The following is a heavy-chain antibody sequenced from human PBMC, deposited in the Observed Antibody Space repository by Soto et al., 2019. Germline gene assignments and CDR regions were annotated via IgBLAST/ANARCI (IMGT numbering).Heavy chain of an antibody. CDR3: ERDKEVLLTNYGMAV. Sequence: GGSLRLSCTAPRFTFGSYWMHWVRRAPGKGLVWVSDINVDGTETWYADSVKGRFTISRDNDKKTLYLHMTGLRVDDTGVYYCERDKEVLLTNYGMAVWGQGTTVTVYS. CDR1: RFTFGSYW. J-gene: IGHJ6*02. V-gene: IGHV3-74*01. CDR2: INVDGTET.